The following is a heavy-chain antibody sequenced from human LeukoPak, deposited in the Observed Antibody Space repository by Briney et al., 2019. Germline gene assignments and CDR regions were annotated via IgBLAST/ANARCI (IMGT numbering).Heavy chain of an antibody. CDR2: IYSSGST. CDR1: GGSINNYY. Sequence: PSETLSVTCTVSGGSINNYYWSWIRQPAGKGLEWIGVIYSSGSTSYNPSLKSRVTMSVDTSKKQFSLRLSSVTAADTAAYYCARTPIYYFDNSGYYNWGQGTLVTVSS. J-gene: IGHJ4*02. V-gene: IGHV4-4*07. CDR3: ARTPIYYFDNSGYYN. D-gene: IGHD3-22*01.